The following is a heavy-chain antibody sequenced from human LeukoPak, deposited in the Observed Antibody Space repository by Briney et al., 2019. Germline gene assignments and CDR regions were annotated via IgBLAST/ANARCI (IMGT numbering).Heavy chain of an antibody. CDR2: IYYSGST. V-gene: IGHV4-59*11. J-gene: IGHJ5*02. CDR1: GGSISSHY. CDR3: ARMSHYDFWSGYYRFDP. D-gene: IGHD3-3*01. Sequence: PSETLSLTCTVSGGSISSHYWSWIRQPPGKGLEWIGYIYYSGSTNYNPSLKSRVTISVDTSKNQFSLKLSPVTAADTAVYYCARMSHYDFWSGYYRFDPWGQGTLVTVSS.